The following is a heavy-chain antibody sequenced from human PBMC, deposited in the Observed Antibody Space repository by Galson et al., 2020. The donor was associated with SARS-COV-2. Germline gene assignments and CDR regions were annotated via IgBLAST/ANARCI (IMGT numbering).Heavy chain of an antibody. CDR2: ISYDGSNK. J-gene: IGHJ4*02. CDR1: GFTFSSYG. CDR3: AKDSKAGTPEVLLWFGEFKYYFDY. V-gene: IGHV3-30*18. D-gene: IGHD3-10*01. Sequence: GESLKISCAASGFTFSSYGMHWVRQAPGKGLEGVAVISYDGSNKYYADSVKGRFTISRDNSKNTLYLQMNSLRAEDTAVYYCAKDSKAGTPEVLLWFGEFKYYFDYWGQGTLVTVSS.